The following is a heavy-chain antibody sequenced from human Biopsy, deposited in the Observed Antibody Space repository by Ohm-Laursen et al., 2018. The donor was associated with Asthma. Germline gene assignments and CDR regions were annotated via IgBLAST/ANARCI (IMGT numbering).Heavy chain of an antibody. J-gene: IGHJ4*02. Sequence: SETLSLTWTVSGGSISSDYWSWLRQSPGKGLEWIGYIHNSGNTNYNPSLKSRVTISLDTFKNQFSLKLSSVTAADTAVYFCARRGGLERYFDYWGQGTLVTVSS. CDR3: ARRGGLERYFDY. D-gene: IGHD3-16*01. CDR1: GGSISSDY. CDR2: IHNSGNT. V-gene: IGHV4-59*08.